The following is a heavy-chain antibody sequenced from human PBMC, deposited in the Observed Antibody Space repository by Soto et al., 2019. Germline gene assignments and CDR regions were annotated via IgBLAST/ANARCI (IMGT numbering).Heavy chain of an antibody. CDR2: IWYDGSNK. CDR1: GFTFSSYG. Sequence: QVQLVESGGGVVQPGRSLRLSCAASGFTFSSYGMHWVRQAPGKGLEWVAVIWYDGSNKYYADSVKGRFTISRDNSKNTLYLQMNSLRAEDTAVYYCARGGDYYYGMDVWGQGTTGTVSS. J-gene: IGHJ6*02. CDR3: ARGGDYYYGMDV. V-gene: IGHV3-33*01.